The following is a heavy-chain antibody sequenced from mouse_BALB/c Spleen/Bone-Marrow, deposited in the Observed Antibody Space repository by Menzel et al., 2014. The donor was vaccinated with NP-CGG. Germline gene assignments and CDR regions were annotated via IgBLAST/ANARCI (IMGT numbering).Heavy chain of an antibody. J-gene: IGHJ2*01. CDR1: GFTFSSYA. Sequence: EVQRVESGGGLVKPGGSLKLSCAASGFTFSSYAMSWVRQTPEKRLEWVATISSGGSYTYYPDSVKGRFIISRDNAKNTLYLQMSSLRSEDTAMYYCARHGITRLLDYWGQGTTLTVSS. CDR2: ISSGGSYT. V-gene: IGHV5-9-3*01. D-gene: IGHD2-4*01. CDR3: ARHGITRLLDY.